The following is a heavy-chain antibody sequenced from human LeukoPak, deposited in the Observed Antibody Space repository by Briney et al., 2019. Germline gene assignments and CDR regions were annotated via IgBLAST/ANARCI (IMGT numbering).Heavy chain of an antibody. CDR1: GGSISSSSYY. V-gene: IGHV4-39*07. Sequence: PSETLSLTCTVSGGSISSSSYYWGWIRQPPGKGLEWIGSIYYSGSTYYNPSLKSRVTISVDTSKNQFSLKLSSVTAADTAVYYCARDLALEWLLDYWGQGTLVTVSS. J-gene: IGHJ4*02. D-gene: IGHD3-3*01. CDR2: IYYSGST. CDR3: ARDLALEWLLDY.